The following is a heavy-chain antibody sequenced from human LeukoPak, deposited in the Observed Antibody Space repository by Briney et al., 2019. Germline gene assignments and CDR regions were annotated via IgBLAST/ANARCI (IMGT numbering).Heavy chain of an antibody. V-gene: IGHV4-38-2*02. J-gene: IGHJ6*03. CDR3: ARDRRTLEETPSAAATQYYYYYMDV. CDR2: ISHSGST. Sequence: PSETLSLTCTVSDYSISSGYYWGWIRQPPGKGLEWIGSISHSGSTYYNPSLKSRVTISVDTSKNQFSLKLSSVTAADTAVYYCARDRRTLEETPSAAATQYYYYYMDVWGKGTTVTVSS. D-gene: IGHD6-13*01. CDR1: DYSISSGYY.